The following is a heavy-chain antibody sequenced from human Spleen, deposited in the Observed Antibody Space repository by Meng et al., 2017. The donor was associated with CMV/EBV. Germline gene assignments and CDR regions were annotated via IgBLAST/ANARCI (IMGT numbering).Heavy chain of an antibody. CDR2: IIPILGIA. D-gene: IGHD3-10*01. V-gene: IGHV1-69*02. CDR1: EYTFTGYY. CDR3: ASWNKDSFGDPYYYYGMDV. J-gene: IGHJ6*02. Sequence: SVKVSCKASEYTFTGYYIHWVRQAPGQGLEWMGRIIPILGIANYAQKFQGRVTITADKSTSTAYMELSSLRSEDTAVYYCASWNKDSFGDPYYYYGMDVWGQGTTVTVSS.